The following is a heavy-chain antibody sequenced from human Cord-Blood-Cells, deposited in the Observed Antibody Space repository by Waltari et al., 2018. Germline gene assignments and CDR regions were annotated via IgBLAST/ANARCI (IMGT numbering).Heavy chain of an antibody. V-gene: IGHV3-21*01. CDR2: ISSSSSYI. Sequence: CAASGFTFSSYSMNWVRQAPGKGLEWVSSISSSSSYIYYADSVKGRFNISRDNAKNSLYLQMNSLRAEDTAVYYCARGYYDFWSGYYYYYYYYMDVWGKGTTVTVSS. D-gene: IGHD3-3*01. CDR1: GFTFSSYS. CDR3: ARGYYDFWSGYYYYYYYYMDV. J-gene: IGHJ6*03.